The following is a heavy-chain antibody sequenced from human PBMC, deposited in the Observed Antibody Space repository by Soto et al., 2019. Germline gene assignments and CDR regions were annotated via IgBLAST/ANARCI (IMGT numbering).Heavy chain of an antibody. Sequence: RLSCAASGFTFSSYSMNWVRQAPGKGLEWVSSISSSSSYIYYADSVKGRFTISRDNAKNSLYLQMNSLRAEDTAVYYCARDGASIAARRYYYYGMDVWGQGTTVTVSS. J-gene: IGHJ6*02. CDR1: GFTFSSYS. D-gene: IGHD6-6*01. V-gene: IGHV3-21*01. CDR2: ISSSSSYI. CDR3: ARDGASIAARRYYYYGMDV.